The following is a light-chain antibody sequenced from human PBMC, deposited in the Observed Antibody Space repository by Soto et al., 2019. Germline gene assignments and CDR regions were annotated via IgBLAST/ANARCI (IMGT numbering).Light chain of an antibody. Sequence: QSALAQPPSASGSPGQSVTISCTGTSSDIGAYNYVSWYQQYPGKAPKLMIYEVSKRPSGVPDRFSGSKSGNTASLTVSGLQADDEADYYCTSFAGSNSFPYVFGTGTKVTVL. V-gene: IGLV2-8*01. J-gene: IGLJ1*01. CDR2: EVS. CDR3: TSFAGSNSFPYV. CDR1: SSDIGAYNY.